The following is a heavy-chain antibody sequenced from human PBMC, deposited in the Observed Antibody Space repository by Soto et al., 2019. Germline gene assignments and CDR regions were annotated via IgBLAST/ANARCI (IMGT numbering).Heavy chain of an antibody. CDR1: GYSFTSYW. D-gene: IGHD3-3*02. V-gene: IGHV5-10-1*01. Sequence: PGESLKLSCKGSGYSFTSYWISWVRQMPGKGLEWMGRIDPSDSYTNYSPSFQGHVTISADKSISTAYLQWSSLKASDTAMYYCARRDGHIWSGYNYYYYGMDVWGQGTTVTVSS. CDR2: IDPSDSYT. CDR3: ARRDGHIWSGYNYYYYGMDV. J-gene: IGHJ6*02.